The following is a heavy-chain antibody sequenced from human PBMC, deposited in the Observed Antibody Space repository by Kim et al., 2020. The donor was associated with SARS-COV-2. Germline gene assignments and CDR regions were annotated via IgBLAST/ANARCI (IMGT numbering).Heavy chain of an antibody. Sequence: GGSLRLSCAASGFTFSSYGMHWVRQAPGKGLEWVAVISYDGSNKYYADSVKGRFTISRDNSKNTLYLQMNRLRAEDTAVYYCAKESGSGSYYAWSYYYYGMDVWGQGTPVTVSS. CDR2: ISYDGSNK. V-gene: IGHV3-30*18. CDR1: GFTFSSYG. D-gene: IGHD3-10*01. CDR3: AKESGSGSYYAWSYYYYGMDV. J-gene: IGHJ6*02.